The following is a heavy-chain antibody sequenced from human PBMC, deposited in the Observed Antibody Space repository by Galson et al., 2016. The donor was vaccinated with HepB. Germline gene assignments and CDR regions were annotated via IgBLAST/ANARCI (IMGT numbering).Heavy chain of an antibody. CDR2: INHRGST. D-gene: IGHD2-2*01. Sequence: SETLSLTCAVFGTSFSDYYWTWIRQPPGKGLEWIGEINHRGSTNYNPSLKSRVTISVDTSKNQFSLKLTSVTAADTAVYYCARGRAPAARGHTWFDPWGQGALATVSS. J-gene: IGHJ5*02. CDR1: GTSFSDYY. CDR3: ARGRAPAARGHTWFDP. V-gene: IGHV4-34*01.